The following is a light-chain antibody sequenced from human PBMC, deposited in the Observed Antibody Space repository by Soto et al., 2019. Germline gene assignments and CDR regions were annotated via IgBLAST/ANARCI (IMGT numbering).Light chain of an antibody. CDR2: EVS. CDR1: SSDVGAYNF. CDR3: SSYAGIYNWV. Sequence: QSALTQPPSASGSPGQSVTISCTGTSSDVGAYNFVSWYQQHPGKAPKLLIYEVSKRPSGVPDRFSGSKFGNTASLTVSGLQAADEADYYCSSYAGIYNWVFGGGTELTVL. V-gene: IGLV2-8*01. J-gene: IGLJ3*02.